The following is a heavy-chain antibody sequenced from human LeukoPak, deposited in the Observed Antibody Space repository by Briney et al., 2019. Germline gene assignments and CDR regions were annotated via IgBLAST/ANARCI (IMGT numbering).Heavy chain of an antibody. CDR2: ISSGGHI. J-gene: IGHJ4*02. CDR3: ARDQDGGKYYYESSGYSH. CDR1: GCTFSIYG. V-gene: IGHV3-21*01. Sequence: PGGSQTLSCAPSGCTFSIYGLKWARHAPGGGLEWLSSISSGGHIYYADSVKGRFTISSDNAKNSLYLQMNSLRAEDTAVYYCARDQDGGKYYYESSGYSHWGQGILVTVSS. D-gene: IGHD3-22*01.